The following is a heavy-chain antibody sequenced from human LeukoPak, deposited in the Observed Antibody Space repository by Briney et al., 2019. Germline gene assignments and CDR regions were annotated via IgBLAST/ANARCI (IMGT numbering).Heavy chain of an antibody. Sequence: GGSLRLSCAASGFTFTSIAMTWVRQAPGKGLEWVSTIRGTGDSTHYADSVKGRFIISRDKSKNMSYLQMNGLRAEDTAIYYCAKGQELDDGVFDSWGQGTLVTVSS. CDR1: GFTFTSIA. CDR2: IRGTGDST. J-gene: IGHJ4*02. D-gene: IGHD1-1*01. V-gene: IGHV3-23*01. CDR3: AKGQELDDGVFDS.